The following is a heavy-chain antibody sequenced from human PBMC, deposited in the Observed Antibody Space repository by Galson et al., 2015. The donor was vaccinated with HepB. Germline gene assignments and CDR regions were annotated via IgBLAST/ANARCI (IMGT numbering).Heavy chain of an antibody. V-gene: IGHV1-3*01. CDR3: SRDMLWFGELFVAEYFQH. J-gene: IGHJ1*01. Sequence: SVKVSCKASGYTFTSYAMHWVRQAPGQRLEWMGWINAGNGNTKYSQKFQGRVTITRDTSASTAYMELSSLRTENTAVYYCSRDMLWFGELFVAEYFQHWGQGTLVTVSS. D-gene: IGHD3-10*01. CDR2: INAGNGNT. CDR1: GYTFTSYA.